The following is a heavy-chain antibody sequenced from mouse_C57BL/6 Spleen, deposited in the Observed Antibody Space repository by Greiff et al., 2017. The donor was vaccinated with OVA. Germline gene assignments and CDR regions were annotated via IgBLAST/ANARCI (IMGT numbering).Heavy chain of an antibody. V-gene: IGHV1-80*01. CDR3: ARRDYGRIDY. D-gene: IGHD1-1*01. CDR2: ISPGDGDT. J-gene: IGHJ2*01. CDR1: GYAFSSSW. Sequence: VQVVESGAELVQPGASVKISCKASGYAFSSSWMNWVKHRPGKGLEWIGQISPGDGDTNYNGKFKGKATLTADKSSSTAYMQLSSLTSEDSAVYFCARRDYGRIDYWCQGTTLTVSS.